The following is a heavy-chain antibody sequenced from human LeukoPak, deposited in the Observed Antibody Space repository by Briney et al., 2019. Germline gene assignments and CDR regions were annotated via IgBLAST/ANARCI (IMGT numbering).Heavy chain of an antibody. CDR2: MNPNSGNT. CDR1: GYTFTSYD. V-gene: IGHV1-8*01. CDR3: ARAEPDASSSWYVRPSTRYYYYGMDV. Sequence: ASVKVSCKASGYTFTSYDINWVRQATGQGLEWMGWMNPNSGNTGYAQKFQGRVTMTRNTSISTAYMELSSLRSEDTAVYYCARAEPDASSSWYVRPSTRYYYYGMDVWGQGTTVTVSS. D-gene: IGHD6-13*01. J-gene: IGHJ6*02.